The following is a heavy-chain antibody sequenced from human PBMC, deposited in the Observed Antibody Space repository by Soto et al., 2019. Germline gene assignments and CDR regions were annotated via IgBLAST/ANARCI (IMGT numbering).Heavy chain of an antibody. Sequence: QVVLLQSGAEVKEPGSSVRVSCQVSGSTFNNFAFSWVRQAPGHGPEWMVGIVVGSNTAEYSQRFQDRVTITADTSTDTLYMELGSLTFEDTAVYYCARAIKRWEVNYYFDFWGQGTLVTVSS. V-gene: IGHV1-69*06. CDR3: ARAIKRWEVNYYFDF. D-gene: IGHD1-26*01. CDR1: GSTFNNFA. CDR2: IVVGSNTA. J-gene: IGHJ4*02.